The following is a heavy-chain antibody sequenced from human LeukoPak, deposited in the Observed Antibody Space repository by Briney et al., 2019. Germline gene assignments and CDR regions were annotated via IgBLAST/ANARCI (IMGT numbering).Heavy chain of an antibody. CDR3: ASSYGAGAFDI. J-gene: IGHJ3*02. CDR2: IYSGGST. V-gene: IGHV3-53*01. Sequence: PGGSLRLSCAASGFTLSSYAMNWVRQAPGKGLEWVSVIYSGGSTYYADSVKGRFTISRDNSRNTLYLQMNSLRAEDTAVYYCASSYGAGAFDIWGQGTMVTVSS. CDR1: GFTLSSYA. D-gene: IGHD4-17*01.